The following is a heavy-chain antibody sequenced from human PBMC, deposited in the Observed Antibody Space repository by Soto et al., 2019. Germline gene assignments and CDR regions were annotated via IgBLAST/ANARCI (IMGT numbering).Heavy chain of an antibody. CDR1: GFSLSNYG. CDR3: AKAGSGSNFDY. V-gene: IGHV3-30*18. J-gene: IGHJ4*02. Sequence: QVQLVESGGGVVQPGRSLRLSCAASGFSLSNYGIHWLRQAPGKGLEWVAFISYDGSDKSYADFVEGRFTISRDTSKNTLYLQMNSLRAEDTALYYCAKAGSGSNFDYWGQGTLVTVSS. CDR2: ISYDGSDK. D-gene: IGHD1-26*01.